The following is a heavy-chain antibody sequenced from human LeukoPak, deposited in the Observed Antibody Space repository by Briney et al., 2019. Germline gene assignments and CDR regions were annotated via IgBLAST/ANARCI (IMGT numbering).Heavy chain of an antibody. J-gene: IGHJ5*02. D-gene: IGHD4-23*01. V-gene: IGHV1-69*13. CDR3: ARDMPHDYGGNVIWFDP. Sequence: SVKVSCKASGGTFSSYAISWVRQAPGQGLEWMGGIILIFGTANYAQKFQGRVTITADESTSTAYMELSSLRSEDTAVYYCARDMPHDYGGNVIWFDPWGQGTLVTVSS. CDR1: GGTFSSYA. CDR2: IILIFGTA.